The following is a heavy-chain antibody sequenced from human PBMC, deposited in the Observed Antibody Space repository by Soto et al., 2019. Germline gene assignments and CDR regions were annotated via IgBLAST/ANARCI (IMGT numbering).Heavy chain of an antibody. J-gene: IGHJ6*02. D-gene: IGHD3-16*01. V-gene: IGHV1-24*01. CDR2: FDPEDGET. CDR3: ATDPTYGGGDMEGNPYGGMEV. CDR1: GYNLTELS. Sequence: QVQLVQSGAEVKKPGASVKVTCKVSGYNLTELSMHWVRQAPGKWLEWMGGFDPEDGETIFAQKFQGRVTVTEDTSTDTAYMELSSLRSEDTAVYYCATDPTYGGGDMEGNPYGGMEVWGQGTTVTVSS.